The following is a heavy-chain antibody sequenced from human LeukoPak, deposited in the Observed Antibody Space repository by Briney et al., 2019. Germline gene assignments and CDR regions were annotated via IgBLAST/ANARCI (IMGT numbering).Heavy chain of an antibody. CDR2: IHISGIT. CDR1: GYSISSNYY. V-gene: IGHV4-38-2*02. D-gene: IGHD3-10*01. CDR3: ASFYNSGSYHPNY. Sequence: SETLSLTCTVSGYSISSNYYWGWIRQPAAKGLEWIGRIHISGITNYNPSLKSRVTISVDTSKNQFSLKLSSVTAADTAVYYCASFYNSGSYHPNYWGQGTLVTVSS. J-gene: IGHJ4*02.